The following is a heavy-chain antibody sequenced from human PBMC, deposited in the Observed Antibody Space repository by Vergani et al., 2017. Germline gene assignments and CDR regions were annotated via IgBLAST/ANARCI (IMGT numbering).Heavy chain of an antibody. Sequence: VQLLESGGDLVQPGGSLRLSCAASGFTFIMHAMSWVRQAPGKGLEWIGSIYHSGSTHYNPSLKSRVTISVDTSKNQFSLKLSSVTAADTAVYYCARGRYMTTVTRFDYWGQGTLVTVSS. D-gene: IGHD4-17*01. J-gene: IGHJ4*02. V-gene: IGHV4-38-2*01. CDR1: GFTFIMHA. CDR3: ARGRYMTTVTRFDY. CDR2: IYHSGST.